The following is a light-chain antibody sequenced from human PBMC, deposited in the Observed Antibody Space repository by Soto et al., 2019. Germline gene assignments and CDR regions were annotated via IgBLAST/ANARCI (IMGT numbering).Light chain of an antibody. J-gene: IGLJ1*01. CDR2: DVS. Sequence: QSVLTQPPSASGAPGQSVTISCTGTSSDVGGYNYVSWYQQHPGKAPKLMIYDVSKRPSGVPARFSGSKSGNTASLTVSGLQAEDEADYYCSSYAGTHIVFGTGTKVTVL. V-gene: IGLV2-8*01. CDR3: SSYAGTHIV. CDR1: SSDVGGYNY.